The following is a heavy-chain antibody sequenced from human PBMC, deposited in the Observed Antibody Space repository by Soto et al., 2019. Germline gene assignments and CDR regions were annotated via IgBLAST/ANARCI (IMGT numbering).Heavy chain of an antibody. CDR3: ARSHGMDV. Sequence: LGESLKISCQGSGFSFTSSWIGWVRQMPGKGLEWMGLIYPGDSDTRYSPSFQGQVTISADKSIGTAYLQWSSLKASDTAIYYCARSHGMDVWGPGTTVTVSS. J-gene: IGHJ6*02. CDR1: GFSFTSSW. V-gene: IGHV5-51*01. CDR2: IYPGDSDT.